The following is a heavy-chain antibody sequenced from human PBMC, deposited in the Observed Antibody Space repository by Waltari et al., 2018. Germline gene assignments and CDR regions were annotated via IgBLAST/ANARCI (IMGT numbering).Heavy chain of an antibody. CDR3: ARGYGGNAGWFGGYYFDY. CDR2: IYYSCRT. J-gene: IGHJ4*02. CDR1: GGSISSGDYY. Sequence: QVQLQESGPGLVKPSQTLSLTCTVSGGSISSGDYYWSWIRQPPGKGLEWIGYIYYSCRTYYNPALKSRVTISVDTSKNQFSLKLSSVTAADTAVYYCARGYGGNAGWFGGYYFDYWGQGTLVTVSS. V-gene: IGHV4-30-4*08. D-gene: IGHD2-15*01.